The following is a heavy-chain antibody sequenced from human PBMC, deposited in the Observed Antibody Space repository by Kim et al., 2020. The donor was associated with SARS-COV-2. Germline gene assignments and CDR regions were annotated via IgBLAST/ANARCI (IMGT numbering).Heavy chain of an antibody. Sequence: ADSVKGRFTISRDNAKNSLYLQMNSLRAEDTAVYYCAREPRPIYGDYGMLWGQGTLVTVSS. V-gene: IGHV3-21*01. D-gene: IGHD4-17*01. J-gene: IGHJ4*02. CDR3: AREPRPIYGDYGML.